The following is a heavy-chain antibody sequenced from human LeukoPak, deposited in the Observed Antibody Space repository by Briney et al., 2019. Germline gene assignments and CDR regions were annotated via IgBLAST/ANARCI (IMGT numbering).Heavy chain of an antibody. J-gene: IGHJ4*02. CDR1: GGSISSYY. Sequence: SETLSLTCTVSGGSISSYYWSWIRQPPGKGLEWIGYIYYSGSTNYNPSLKSRVTISVDTSKNQFSLKLTSVTAADTAVYYCARGSTSVATIPGDYWGQGTLVTVSS. V-gene: IGHV4-59*01. D-gene: IGHD5-12*01. CDR3: ARGSTSVATIPGDY. CDR2: IYYSGST.